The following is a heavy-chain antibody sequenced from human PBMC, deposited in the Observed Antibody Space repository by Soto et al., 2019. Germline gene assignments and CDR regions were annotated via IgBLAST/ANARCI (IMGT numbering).Heavy chain of an antibody. Sequence: GGSLRLSCAAPGFTFSSYAMSWVRQSPGKGLEWVSVISGRGGSTYYEDSVKGRFTISRDNSKNTLYLQMNSLRAEDTAVYYWAKLDPGIVPVSIVGGTFYYMDVWGQGTTVTVSS. CDR2: ISGRGGST. V-gene: IGHV3-23*01. CDR3: AKLDPGIVPVSIVGGTFYYMDV. CDR1: GFTFSSYA. D-gene: IGHD2-2*01. J-gene: IGHJ6*03.